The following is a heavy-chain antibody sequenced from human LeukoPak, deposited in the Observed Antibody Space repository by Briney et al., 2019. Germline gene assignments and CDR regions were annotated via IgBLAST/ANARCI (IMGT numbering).Heavy chain of an antibody. CDR3: ARDRDYYRDLDY. V-gene: IGHV3-33*01. CDR2: IWYDGSNK. Sequence: GGSLRLSCAASGFTFSSYGMHWVRQAPVKGLEWVAVIWYDGSNKYYADSVKGRFTISRDNSKNTLYLQMNSLRAEDTAVYYCARDRDYYRDLDYWGQGTLVTVSS. CDR1: GFTFSSYG. J-gene: IGHJ4*02. D-gene: IGHD3-10*02.